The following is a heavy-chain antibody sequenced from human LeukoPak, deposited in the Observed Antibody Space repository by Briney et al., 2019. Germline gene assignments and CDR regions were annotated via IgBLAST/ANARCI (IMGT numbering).Heavy chain of an antibody. Sequence: ASVKVSCKVSGYTFTSYGISWVRQAPGQGLEWMGWISAYNGNTNYAQKLQGRVTMTTDTSTSTAYMELRSLRSDDTAVYYCARGSKPNYYGSGSYLYWGQGTLVTVSS. J-gene: IGHJ4*02. CDR3: ARGSKPNYYGSGSYLY. CDR2: ISAYNGNT. V-gene: IGHV1-18*04. D-gene: IGHD3-10*01. CDR1: GYTFTSYG.